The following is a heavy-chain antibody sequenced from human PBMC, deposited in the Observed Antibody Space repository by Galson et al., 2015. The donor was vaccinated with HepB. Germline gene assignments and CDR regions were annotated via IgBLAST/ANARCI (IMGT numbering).Heavy chain of an antibody. CDR2: INSDGSST. D-gene: IGHD2-2*01. Sequence: SLRLSCAASGFTFSSYWMHWVRQAPGKGLVWVSRINSDGSSTSYADSVKGRFTISRDNAKNTLYLQMNSLRAEGTAVYYCASSLEGYCSSTSCYGGGWFDPWGQGTLVTVSS. CDR1: GFTFSSYW. J-gene: IGHJ5*02. CDR3: ASSLEGYCSSTSCYGGGWFDP. V-gene: IGHV3-74*01.